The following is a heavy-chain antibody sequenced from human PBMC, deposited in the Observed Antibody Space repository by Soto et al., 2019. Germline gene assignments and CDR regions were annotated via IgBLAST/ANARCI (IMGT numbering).Heavy chain of an antibody. Sequence: PGGSLRLSCAASGFAFSVYSLNWVCQAPGKGLEWVAVISHDGNNKYYADSVKGRFTISRDNSKNMLYLQMNSLRDEDTAIYYCARVGFGYSHGNGLDPWGQGTLVTVSS. V-gene: IGHV3-30-3*01. CDR1: GFAFSVYS. D-gene: IGHD5-18*01. CDR2: ISHDGNNK. J-gene: IGHJ5*02. CDR3: ARVGFGYSHGNGLDP.